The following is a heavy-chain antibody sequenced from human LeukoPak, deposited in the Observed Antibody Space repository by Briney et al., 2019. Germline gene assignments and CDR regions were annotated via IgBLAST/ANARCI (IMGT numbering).Heavy chain of an antibody. Sequence: PGGSLRLSCAASGFTFSDYWMHWVRQAPGKGLVWVSGIKTDGSSTGYADYVKGRFTISRDNAKNTLYLQMNSLRAEDTAVYFCARGGYAWSWGQGTLVTVPS. J-gene: IGHJ4*02. CDR1: GFTFSDYW. CDR2: IKTDGSST. D-gene: IGHD3-16*01. CDR3: ARGGYAWS. V-gene: IGHV3-74*01.